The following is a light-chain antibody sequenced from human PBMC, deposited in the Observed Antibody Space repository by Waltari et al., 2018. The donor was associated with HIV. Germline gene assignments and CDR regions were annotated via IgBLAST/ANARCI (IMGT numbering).Light chain of an antibody. J-gene: IGLJ3*02. Sequence: QSVLTQPPSASGTPGQRVTISCSGSSSNIGSNTVNWYQQLPGTAPKLLSYSNSQRPSGVPDRFSGSSSGTSASLAISGLQSEDEADYYCAAWDDSLNGWVFGGGTKLTVL. V-gene: IGLV1-44*01. CDR2: SNS. CDR1: SSNIGSNT. CDR3: AAWDDSLNGWV.